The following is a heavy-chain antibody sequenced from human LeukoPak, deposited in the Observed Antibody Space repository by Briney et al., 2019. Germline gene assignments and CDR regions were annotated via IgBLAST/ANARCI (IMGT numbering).Heavy chain of an antibody. CDR2: IYSGGNT. Sequence: GGSLRLSCAASGFTFSTYAMSWVRQAPGKGLEWVSVIYSGGNTYYAGSVKGRFTISRDNSKNTLYLQMNSLRADDTAVYYCAHSQFYYGSGSHDYWGQGTLVTVSS. V-gene: IGHV3-23*03. D-gene: IGHD3-10*01. J-gene: IGHJ4*02. CDR1: GFTFSTYA. CDR3: AHSQFYYGSGSHDY.